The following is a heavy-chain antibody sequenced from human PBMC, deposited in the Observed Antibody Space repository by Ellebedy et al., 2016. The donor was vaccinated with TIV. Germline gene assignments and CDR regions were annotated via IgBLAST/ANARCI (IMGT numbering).Heavy chain of an antibody. CDR2: ISGSSGRM. Sequence: GESLKISCAASGFTFNTYAMSWVRQPPGKGLEWVSSISGSSGRMYYADSVKGRFTISRDNSKNTLYLQMNSLRAEDTAVYYCAKGALAYTNSTGFSSGRYYDYWGQGALVSVSS. V-gene: IGHV3-23*01. CDR1: GFTFNTYA. CDR3: AKGALAYTNSTGFSSGRYYDY. J-gene: IGHJ4*02. D-gene: IGHD6-19*01.